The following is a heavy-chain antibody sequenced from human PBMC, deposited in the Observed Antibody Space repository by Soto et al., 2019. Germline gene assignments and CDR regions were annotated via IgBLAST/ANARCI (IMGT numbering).Heavy chain of an antibody. V-gene: IGHV1-69*13. CDR2: IIPIFGTA. D-gene: IGHD7-27*01. CDR1: GGTFSSYA. Sequence: ASVKVSCKASGGTFSSYAISWVRQAPGQGLEWMGGIIPIFGTANYAQKFQGRVTITADESTSTAYMELSSLRSEDTAVYYCARDPLTGPPHYYYYYMDVWGKGTPFTVSS. J-gene: IGHJ6*03. CDR3: ARDPLTGPPHYYYYYMDV.